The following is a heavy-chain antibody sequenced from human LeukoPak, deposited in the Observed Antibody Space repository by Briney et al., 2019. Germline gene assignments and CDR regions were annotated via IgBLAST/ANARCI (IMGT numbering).Heavy chain of an antibody. J-gene: IGHJ4*02. V-gene: IGHV3-21*01. Sequence: GGSLILSCAASGFTFSSYSMNWVRQAPGKGLEWVSSISSSSSYIYYADSVKGRFTISRDNSKNTLYLQMNSLRVEDTAVYYCARGNCSGTSCHTSYWGQGTLVTV. CDR1: GFTFSSYS. D-gene: IGHD2-15*01. CDR3: ARGNCSGTSCHTSY. CDR2: ISSSSSYI.